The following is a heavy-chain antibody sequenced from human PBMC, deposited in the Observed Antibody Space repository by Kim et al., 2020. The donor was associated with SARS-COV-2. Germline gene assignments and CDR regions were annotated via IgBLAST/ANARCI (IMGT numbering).Heavy chain of an antibody. J-gene: IGHJ4*02. Sequence: GGSLRLSCAASGFTFSNAWMSWVRQAPGKGLEWVGRIKSKTDGGTTDYAAPVKGRFTISRDDSKNTLYLQMNSLKTEDTAVYYCHLLWFGEFAPIDYWGQGTLVTVSS. CDR2: IKSKTDGGTT. V-gene: IGHV3-15*01. D-gene: IGHD3-10*01. CDR3: HLLWFGEFAPIDY. CDR1: GFTFSNAW.